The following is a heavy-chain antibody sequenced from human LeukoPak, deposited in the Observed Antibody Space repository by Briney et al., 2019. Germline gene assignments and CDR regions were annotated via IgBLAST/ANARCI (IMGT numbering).Heavy chain of an antibody. J-gene: IGHJ5*02. CDR3: ASGRMRSGWFDP. Sequence: SETLSLTCTVSGGSISSSSYYWGWIRQPPGKGLEWIGSIYYSGSTYYNPSLKSRVTISVDTSKNQFSLKLSSVTAADTAVYYCASGRMRSGWFDPWGQGTLVTVSS. CDR1: GGSISSSSYY. V-gene: IGHV4-39*07. D-gene: IGHD2-8*01. CDR2: IYYSGST.